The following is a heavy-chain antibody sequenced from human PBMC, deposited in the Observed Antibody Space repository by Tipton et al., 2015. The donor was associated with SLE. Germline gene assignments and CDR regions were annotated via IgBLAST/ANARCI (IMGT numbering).Heavy chain of an antibody. D-gene: IGHD5-24*01. J-gene: IGHJ4*02. CDR2: IYSGGST. Sequence: SLRLSCAASGFTVSSNYMSWVRQAPGKGLEWVSVIYSGGSTYYADSVKGRFTISRDNSKNTLYLQMNSLRAEDTAVYYCAKGEDGYNPFDYWGQGTLVTVPS. CDR3: AKGEDGYNPFDY. V-gene: IGHV3-66*01. CDR1: GFTVSSNY.